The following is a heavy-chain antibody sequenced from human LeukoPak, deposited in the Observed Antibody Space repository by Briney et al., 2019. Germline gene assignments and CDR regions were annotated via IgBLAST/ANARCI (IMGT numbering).Heavy chain of an antibody. CDR1: GFTFGTYA. V-gene: IGHV3-21*04. Sequence: GGSLRLSCAASGFTFGTYAMNWVRQAPGKGLEWVSSISSSSEYIHYADSVEGRFTISRDNSKNTLYLQMNSLRAEDTAVYYCSKSRARTEGSSGSIDYWGQGTLVTVSS. J-gene: IGHJ4*02. CDR2: ISSSSEYI. CDR3: SKSRARTEGSSGSIDY. D-gene: IGHD3-22*01.